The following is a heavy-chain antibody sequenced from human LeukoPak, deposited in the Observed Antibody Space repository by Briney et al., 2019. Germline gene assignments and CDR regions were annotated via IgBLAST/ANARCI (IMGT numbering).Heavy chain of an antibody. CDR1: GFTVSSNY. Sequence: PGGSLRLSCAASGFTVSSNYMSWVRQAPGKGLEWVSVLYNDGRSFYGDSVKGRFIISRHNSENTLYLQMNSLKTEDTAVYYCTTEVLAYCGGDCTYWGRGTLVTVSS. J-gene: IGHJ4*02. D-gene: IGHD2-21*02. CDR3: TTEVLAYCGGDCTY. V-gene: IGHV3-53*01. CDR2: LYNDGRS.